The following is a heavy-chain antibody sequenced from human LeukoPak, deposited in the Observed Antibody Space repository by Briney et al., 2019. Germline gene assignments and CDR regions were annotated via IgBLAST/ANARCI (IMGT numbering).Heavy chain of an antibody. CDR1: GCSISGYY. CDR2: IYDSGSA. V-gene: IGHV4-59*08. CDR3: ARHHYFASSGYSPLRA. J-gene: IGHJ5*02. Sequence: SETLSLTCTVSGCSISGYYWSWIRQPPGEGREWIGYIYDSGSANYHRSLESRVTISVDTSKNQFSLKLSSVAAADTAMYYCARHHYFASSGYSPLRAWGQGTLVTVSS. D-gene: IGHD3-22*01.